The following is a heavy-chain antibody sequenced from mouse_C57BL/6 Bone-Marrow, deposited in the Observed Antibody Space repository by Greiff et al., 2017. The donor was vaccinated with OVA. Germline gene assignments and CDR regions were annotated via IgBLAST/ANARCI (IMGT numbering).Heavy chain of an antibody. CDR1: GFNIKDDY. D-gene: IGHD1-1*01. CDR2: IDPENGDT. Sequence: EVQLQQSGAELVRPGASVKLSCTASGFNIKDDYMHWVKQRPEQGLEWIGWIDPENGDTEYASKFQGQATITADTSSNTAYLQLSSLTSEDTAVYYCTTYYGSSSYAMDYWGQGTSVTVSS. V-gene: IGHV14-4*01. CDR3: TTYYGSSSYAMDY. J-gene: IGHJ4*01.